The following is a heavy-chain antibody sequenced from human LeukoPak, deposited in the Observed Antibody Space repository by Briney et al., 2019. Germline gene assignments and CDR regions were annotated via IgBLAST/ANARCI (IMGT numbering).Heavy chain of an antibody. CDR1: GGSFSGYY. D-gene: IGHD2-2*01. CDR2: INHSGST. Sequence: SEILSLTCAVYGGSFSGYYWSWIRQPPGKGLEWIGEINHSGSTNYNPSLKSRVTISVDTSKNQFSLKLSSVTAADTAVYYCARGNPRFRFVVVPAAKSWFDPWGQGTLVTVSS. V-gene: IGHV4-34*01. J-gene: IGHJ5*02. CDR3: ARGNPRFRFVVVPAAKSWFDP.